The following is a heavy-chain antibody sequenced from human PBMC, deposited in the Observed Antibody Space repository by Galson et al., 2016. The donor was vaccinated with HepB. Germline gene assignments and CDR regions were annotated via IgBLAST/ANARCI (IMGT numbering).Heavy chain of an antibody. CDR3: ARGGGSYYVFDY. V-gene: IGHV4-61*01. J-gene: IGHJ4*02. D-gene: IGHD1-26*01. Sequence: SETLSLTCTVSGGSVTRASYYWSWIQQPPGKGLEWIGYIYYSGSTNYNPSLKSRVTISEDTSKNQFSLKLTSVTAADTAVYYCARGGGSYYVFDYWGQGTLVTVSS. CDR1: GGSVTRASYY. CDR2: IYYSGST.